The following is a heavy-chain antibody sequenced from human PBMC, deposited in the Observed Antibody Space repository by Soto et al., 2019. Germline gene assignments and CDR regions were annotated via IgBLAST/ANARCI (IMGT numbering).Heavy chain of an antibody. Sequence: GGSLRLCCAASGFTFSSYAMNWVRQAPGKGLEWVSGISYGGGSTNYADSVKGRFTISRDNSKNTLYLQMNSLRAEDTAVYYCALDHIAVTGKGLYDSWGQGSLVTGSS. J-gene: IGHJ5*01. D-gene: IGHD6-19*01. CDR3: ALDHIAVTGKGLYDS. CDR1: GFTFSSYA. V-gene: IGHV3-23*01. CDR2: ISYGGGST.